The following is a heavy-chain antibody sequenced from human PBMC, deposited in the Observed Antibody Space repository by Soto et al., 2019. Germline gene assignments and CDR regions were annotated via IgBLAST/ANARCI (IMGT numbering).Heavy chain of an antibody. J-gene: IGHJ5*02. D-gene: IGHD6-19*01. Sequence: TLSLTCCVSGGTIRSPDWWTWVRQPPGKGLEWIGEIFQSGSTNYTPSLESRVTISVDKSKNQFSLTLTSVTAADTAAYFCARGRGRYSSGWSWFDPWGQGILVTVS. CDR2: IFQSGST. V-gene: IGHV4-4*01. CDR3: ARGRGRYSSGWSWFDP. CDR1: GGTIRSPDW.